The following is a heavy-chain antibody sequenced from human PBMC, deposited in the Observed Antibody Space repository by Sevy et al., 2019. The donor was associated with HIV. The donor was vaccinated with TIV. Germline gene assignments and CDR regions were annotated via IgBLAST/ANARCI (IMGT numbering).Heavy chain of an antibody. CDR2: INPNGGGI. Sequence: ASVKVSCKTSGYTFIGYYMHWVRQAPGQGLEWMGWINPNGGGINYAQKFQGRVTMTSDTSIGTAYMELSGLRSDDTAIYYCARDHMYYYDTTAYYAGTDYWGQGTLVTVSS. CDR1: GYTFIGYY. CDR3: ARDHMYYYDTTAYYAGTDY. J-gene: IGHJ4*02. V-gene: IGHV1-2*02. D-gene: IGHD3-22*01.